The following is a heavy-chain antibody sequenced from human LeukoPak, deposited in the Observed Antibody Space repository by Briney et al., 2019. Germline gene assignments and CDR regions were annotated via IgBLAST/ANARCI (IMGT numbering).Heavy chain of an antibody. Sequence: GASVKVSCKASGYTFTSYDINWVRQATGQGPEWMGWMNPNSGNTGYAQKFQGRVTMTRNTSIRTAYMELSSLRSEDTAVYYCARFDDGDYGFRETVDYWGQGTLVTVSS. D-gene: IGHD4-17*01. CDR2: MNPNSGNT. V-gene: IGHV1-8*01. J-gene: IGHJ4*02. CDR1: GYTFTSYD. CDR3: ARFDDGDYGFRETVDY.